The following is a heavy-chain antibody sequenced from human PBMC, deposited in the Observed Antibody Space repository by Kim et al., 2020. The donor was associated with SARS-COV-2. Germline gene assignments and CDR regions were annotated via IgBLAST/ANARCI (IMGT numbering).Heavy chain of an antibody. Sequence: ADSVKGRFTISRDNSKNTLYLQMNSLRAEDTAVYYCARDVVFDWLLVFDYWGQGTLVTVSS. V-gene: IGHV3-30*01. D-gene: IGHD3-9*01. CDR3: ARDVVFDWLLVFDY. J-gene: IGHJ4*02.